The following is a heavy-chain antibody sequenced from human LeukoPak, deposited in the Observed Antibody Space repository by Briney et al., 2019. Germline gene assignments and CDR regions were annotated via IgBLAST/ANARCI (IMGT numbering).Heavy chain of an antibody. CDR3: ARANIAAALDYYYGMDV. V-gene: IGHV4-34*01. D-gene: IGHD6-13*01. J-gene: IGHJ6*02. Sequence: SETLSLTCAVYGGSFSGYYWSWIRQPPGKGLEWIGEINHSGSTNYYPSLKSRVTISVDTSKTQFSLKLSSVTAADTAVYYCARANIAAALDYYYGMDVWGQGTTVTVSS. CDR2: INHSGST. CDR1: GGSFSGYY.